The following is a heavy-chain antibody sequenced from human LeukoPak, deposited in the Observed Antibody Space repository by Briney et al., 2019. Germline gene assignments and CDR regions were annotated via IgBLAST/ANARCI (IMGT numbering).Heavy chain of an antibody. D-gene: IGHD3-22*01. Sequence: ASVKVSCKASGYTFTSYGISWVRQAPGQGLEWMGWISAYNGNTNYAQKLQGRVTMTTDTSTSTAYMELRSLRSDDTAVYYCARYSGYDSSGLYYYYYYGMDVWGQGTTVTVSS. CDR3: ARYSGYDSSGLYYYYYYGMDV. CDR2: ISAYNGNT. V-gene: IGHV1-18*01. CDR1: GYTFTSYG. J-gene: IGHJ6*02.